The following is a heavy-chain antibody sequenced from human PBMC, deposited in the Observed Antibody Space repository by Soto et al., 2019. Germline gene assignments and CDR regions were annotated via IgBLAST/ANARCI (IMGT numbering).Heavy chain of an antibody. CDR1: GGSISSYY. Sequence: PSETLSLTCTVSGGSISSYYWSWIRQPPGKGLEWIGYIYYSGSTNYNPSLKSRVTISVDTSKNQFSLKLSSVTAADTAVYYCAMGGYSGYDYVFDYWGQGPRSPSPQ. J-gene: IGHJ4*02. CDR3: AMGGYSGYDYVFDY. V-gene: IGHV4-59*08. D-gene: IGHD5-12*01. CDR2: IYYSGST.